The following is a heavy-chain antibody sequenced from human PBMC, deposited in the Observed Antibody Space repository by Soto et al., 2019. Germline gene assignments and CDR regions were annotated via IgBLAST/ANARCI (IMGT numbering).Heavy chain of an antibody. CDR2: ISNSDYTT. V-gene: IGHV3-11*01. D-gene: IGHD2-8*01. CDR3: ASGQWSIDY. J-gene: IGHJ4*02. Sequence: SLRLSCVASGITLSDNYMTWIRQAPGKGLEWLSYISNSDYTTYYADSVKGRFTISRDNAKNSLYLQLNGLRVEDTAVYYCASGQWSIDYWGQGILGT. CDR1: GITLSDNY.